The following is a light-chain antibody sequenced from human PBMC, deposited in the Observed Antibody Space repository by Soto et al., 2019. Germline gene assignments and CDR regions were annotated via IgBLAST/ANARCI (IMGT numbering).Light chain of an antibody. Sequence: DIELPQSPSTLSASTGDRATITCRASQSISSNLAWYQQKPGQAPSLLMYGASTRATGIPARFSGSGSTTDFTLTISSLGPEDFAVYYCHQRCNGHLCTFGGGTKVDIK. V-gene: IGKV3D-11*02. CDR1: QSISSN. CDR3: HQRCNGHLCT. J-gene: IGKJ4*02. CDR2: GAS.